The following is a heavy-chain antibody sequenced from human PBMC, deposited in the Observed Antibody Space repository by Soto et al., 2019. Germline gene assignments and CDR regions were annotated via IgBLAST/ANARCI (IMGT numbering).Heavy chain of an antibody. D-gene: IGHD3-22*01. CDR3: AKDIYYRGQWLESYYEGMGV. Sequence: DVQLVESGGGLVQPGRSLRLSCAASGFTFDDYAMPWVRQVPGKGLEWVSGITWNSGRIRYADSVKGRFTISRDNGKNSLYLQMHSLRPEDTALYYCAKDIYYRGQWLESYYEGMGVWGQGTTVTVSS. CDR1: GFTFDDYA. J-gene: IGHJ6*02. CDR2: ITWNSGRI. V-gene: IGHV3-9*01.